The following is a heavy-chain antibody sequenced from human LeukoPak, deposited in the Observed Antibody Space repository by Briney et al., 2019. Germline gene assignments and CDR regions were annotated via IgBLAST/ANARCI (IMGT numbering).Heavy chain of an antibody. Sequence: SQTLSLTCTVSGGSISSGSYYWSWIRQPAGKGLEWIGRIYTSGSTNYNPSLKSRVTISVDTSKNQFSLKLSSVTAADTAVYYCARHIRGGTAIRYSSGWYFDYWGQGTLVTVSS. CDR2: IYTSGST. J-gene: IGHJ4*02. CDR3: ARHIRGGTAIRYSSGWYFDY. CDR1: GGSISSGSYY. D-gene: IGHD6-19*01. V-gene: IGHV4-61*02.